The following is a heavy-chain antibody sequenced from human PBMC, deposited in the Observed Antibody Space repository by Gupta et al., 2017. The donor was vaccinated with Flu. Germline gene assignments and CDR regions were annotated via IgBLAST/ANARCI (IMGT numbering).Heavy chain of an antibody. V-gene: IGHV1-8*01. CDR2: MNPNSGNT. D-gene: IGHD5-18*01. CDR3: ARVFLDTAMGERVEIGFDP. J-gene: IGHJ5*02. Sequence: GLEWMGWMNPNSGNTGYAQKFQGRVTMTRNTSISTAYMELSSLRSEDTAVYYCARVFLDTAMGERVEIGFDPWGQGTLVTVSS.